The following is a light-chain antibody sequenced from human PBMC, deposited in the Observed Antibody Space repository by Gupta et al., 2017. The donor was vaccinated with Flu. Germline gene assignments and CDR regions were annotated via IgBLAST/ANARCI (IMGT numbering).Light chain of an antibody. CDR2: AAS. J-gene: IGKJ1*01. Sequence: PYSLSASPGDRVTITCRASQKIDTYLNWYRQKPGKAPELLIYAASTLQSGFPSRFSGGGSGTEFTLTISKRQPEDSATYSCQQTDVCPRSFGQGTTVEIK. V-gene: IGKV1-39*01. CDR1: QKIDTY. CDR3: QQTDVCPRS.